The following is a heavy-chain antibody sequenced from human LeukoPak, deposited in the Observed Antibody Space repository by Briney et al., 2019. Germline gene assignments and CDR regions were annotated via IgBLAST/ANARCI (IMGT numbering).Heavy chain of an antibody. J-gene: IGHJ4*02. CDR3: ARGHWGLNY. CDR1: GLTFSSFW. V-gene: IGHV3-7*01. CDR2: IKQDGSDT. Sequence: SGGSLRLSCAVSGLTFSSFWMSWVRQAPGKGPEWVASIKQDGSDTYYMDSVKGRFTISRDNAENSLHLQMSSVRADDTAVYYCARGHWGLNYWGQGALVTVSS. D-gene: IGHD7-27*01.